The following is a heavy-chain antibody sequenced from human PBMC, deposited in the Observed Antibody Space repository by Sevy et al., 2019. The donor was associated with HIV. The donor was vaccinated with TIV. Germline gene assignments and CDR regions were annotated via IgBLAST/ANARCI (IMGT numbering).Heavy chain of an antibody. CDR3: ARESVGDRDHLYFDY. Sequence: GGSLRLSCAASGFTVSSNYMSWVRQAPGKGLEWVSVIYSGGSTYYADSVKGRFTISRDNSKNTLYLQMNSLRAEDTAVYYCARESVGDRDHLYFDYWGRGTLVTVSS. J-gene: IGHJ4*02. CDR1: GFTVSSNY. V-gene: IGHV3-53*01. CDR2: IYSGGST. D-gene: IGHD3-16*01.